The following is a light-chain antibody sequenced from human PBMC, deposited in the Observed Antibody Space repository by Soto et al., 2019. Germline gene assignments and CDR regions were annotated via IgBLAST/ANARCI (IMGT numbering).Light chain of an antibody. J-gene: IGLJ1*01. Sequence: SARTQPASLSGSPGQSITISCTGTSSDIGAYDYVSWFQQHPGKAPKLMISEVNNRPSGVSNRFSGSKAGNTAYLTISGLQVEDEAEYFCFSFTTTCTHVFGTGTKVTVL. CDR2: EVN. V-gene: IGLV2-14*01. CDR1: SSDIGAYDY. CDR3: FSFTTTCTHV.